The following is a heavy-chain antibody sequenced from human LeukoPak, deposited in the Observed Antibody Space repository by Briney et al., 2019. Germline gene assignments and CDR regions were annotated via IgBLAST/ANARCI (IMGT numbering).Heavy chain of an antibody. D-gene: IGHD3-22*01. CDR2: ISSSGSTI. V-gene: IGHV3-11*01. CDR3: ARVVVVTDYFDY. J-gene: IGHJ4*02. CDR1: GFTFSDYY. Sequence: GGSLRLSCAASGFTFSDYYMSWIRQAPGKGLEWVSYISSSGSTIYSADSVKGRFTISSDNAKNLLYLQMNSLRAEDTAVYYGARVVVVTDYFDYWGQGTLVTVSS.